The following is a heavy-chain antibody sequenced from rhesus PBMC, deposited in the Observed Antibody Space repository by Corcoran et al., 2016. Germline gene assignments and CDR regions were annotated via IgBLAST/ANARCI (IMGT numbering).Heavy chain of an antibody. D-gene: IGHD6-25*01. V-gene: IGHV3S5*01. J-gene: IGHJ4*01. Sequence: EVQLVESGGGLVQPGGSLRLSCAASGFSFSSYGMHWVLQAAGKGLEWVSAINSGGGSTYYADSVKGRFTISRDNSKNTLSLQMNSLRAEDTAVYYCAKAGGAAAVVWGQGVLVTVSS. CDR3: AKAGGAAAVV. CDR2: INSGGGST. CDR1: GFSFSSYG.